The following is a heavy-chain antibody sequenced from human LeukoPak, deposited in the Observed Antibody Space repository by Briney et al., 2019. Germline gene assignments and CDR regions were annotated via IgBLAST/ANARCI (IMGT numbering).Heavy chain of an antibody. CDR2: ISGSGDNI. CDR3: AKNAGTSFTVHAFDI. Sequence: GGSLRLSCEASGFTFPNYGMSWVRQAPGEGLEWVSSISGSGDNIHSADSVKGRFTISRDNSKSTLYLHMNSLRAEDTAVYYCAKNAGTSFTVHAFDIWGQGTMVTVSS. V-gene: IGHV3-23*01. CDR1: GFTFPNYG. D-gene: IGHD3-10*01. J-gene: IGHJ3*02.